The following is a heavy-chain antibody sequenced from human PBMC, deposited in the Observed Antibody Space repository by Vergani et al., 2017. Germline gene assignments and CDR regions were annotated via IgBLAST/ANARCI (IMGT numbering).Heavy chain of an antibody. CDR1: GYTFTSYG. J-gene: IGHJ5*02. D-gene: IGHD4-11*01. CDR3: ARDPPDYSNYVWWFDP. V-gene: IGHV1-18*01. Sequence: QVQLVQSGAEVKKPGASVKVSCKASGYTFTSYGISWVRQAPGQGPQWMGWISAYHGNTNYAQKLQGRVTMTTDTSTSTAYMELRSLRSDDTAVYYCARDPPDYSNYVWWFDPWGQGTLVTVSS. CDR2: ISAYHGNT.